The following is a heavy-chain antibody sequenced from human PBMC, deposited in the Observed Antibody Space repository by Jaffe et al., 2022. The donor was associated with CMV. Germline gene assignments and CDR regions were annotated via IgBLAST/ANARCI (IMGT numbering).Heavy chain of an antibody. D-gene: IGHD3-22*01. CDR3: ARNSGYYDSSGFDY. CDR2: IYYSGST. V-gene: IGHV4-59*01. J-gene: IGHJ4*02. CDR1: GGSISSYY. Sequence: QVQLQESGPGLVKPSETLSLTCTVSGGSISSYYWSWIRQPPGKGLEWIGYIYYSGSTNYNPSLKSRVTISVDTSKNQFSLKLSSVTAADTAVYYCARNSGYYDSSGFDYWGQGTLVTVSS.